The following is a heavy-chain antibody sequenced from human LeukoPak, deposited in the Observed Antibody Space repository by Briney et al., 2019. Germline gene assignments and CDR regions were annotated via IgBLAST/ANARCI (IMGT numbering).Heavy chain of an antibody. Sequence: PGGSLRLSCAASGFTFSSYWMHWVRHAPGKGLVWVSRINSDGSSTSYADSVKGRFTISRDNAKNTLYLQMNSLRAEDTAVYYCAREPQWEPDAFDIWGQGTMVTVSS. D-gene: IGHD1-26*01. J-gene: IGHJ3*02. V-gene: IGHV3-74*01. CDR3: AREPQWEPDAFDI. CDR1: GFTFSSYW. CDR2: INSDGSST.